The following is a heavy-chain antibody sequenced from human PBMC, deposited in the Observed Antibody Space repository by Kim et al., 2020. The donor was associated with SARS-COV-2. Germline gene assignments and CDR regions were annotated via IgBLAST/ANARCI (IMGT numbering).Heavy chain of an antibody. Sequence: SETLSLTCAVYGGSFSGYYWSWIRQPPGKGLEWIGEINHSGSTNYNPSLKSRVTISVDTSKNQFSLKLSSVTAADTAVYYCARASSGWSPWGQGTLVTVSS. V-gene: IGHV4-34*01. CDR3: ARASSGWSP. D-gene: IGHD6-19*01. CDR2: INHSGST. CDR1: GGSFSGYY. J-gene: IGHJ5*02.